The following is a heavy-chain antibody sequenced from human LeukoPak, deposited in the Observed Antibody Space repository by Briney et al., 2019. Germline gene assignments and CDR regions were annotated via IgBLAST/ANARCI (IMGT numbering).Heavy chain of an antibody. CDR2: IYYSGST. V-gene: IGHV4-39*01. CDR1: GGSISSSSYY. J-gene: IGHJ4*02. D-gene: IGHD3-3*01. Sequence: SETLSPTCTVSGGSISSSSYYWGWIRQPPGKGLEWIGSIYYSGSTYYNPSLKSRVTISVDTSKNQFSLKLSSVTAADTAVYYCARTIFGVVTFFDYWGQGTLVTVSS. CDR3: ARTIFGVVTFFDY.